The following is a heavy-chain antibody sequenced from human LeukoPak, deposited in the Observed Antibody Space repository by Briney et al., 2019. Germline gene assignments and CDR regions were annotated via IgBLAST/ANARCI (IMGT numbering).Heavy chain of an antibody. CDR3: AVAPGDY. Sequence: ASVRVSCKASGYTFTDYYIHWVRQAPGQGLEWMGWINPNNDYTYYAQKFQGRVTLTRDTSISTVYMELTRLTSDDTALYYCAVAPGDYWGEGTLVIVSA. CDR2: INPNNDYT. J-gene: IGHJ4*02. V-gene: IGHV1-2*02. CDR1: GYTFTDYY. D-gene: IGHD2-21*01.